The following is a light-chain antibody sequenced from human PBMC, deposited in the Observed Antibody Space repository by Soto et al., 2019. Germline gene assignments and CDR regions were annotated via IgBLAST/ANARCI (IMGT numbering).Light chain of an antibody. Sequence: HSVRKQPPSGSGAHRGGGPISCSGSSSDFGSNYVYWFQQLPGTAPKLLIYRNNQRPSGVPDRFSGSKSGTSASLAISGLRSEDEADYYCAAWDASLSGPYVFGTGPRSPS. CDR2: RNN. CDR1: SSDFGSNY. CDR3: AAWDASLSGPYV. J-gene: IGLJ1*01. V-gene: IGLV1-47*01.